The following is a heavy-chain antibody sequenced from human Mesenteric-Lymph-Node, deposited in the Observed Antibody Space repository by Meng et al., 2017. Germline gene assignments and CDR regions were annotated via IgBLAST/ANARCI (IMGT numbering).Heavy chain of an antibody. CDR3: ARNVPGTSAYYD. Sequence: QGQLQESGPGLVKPSDPLSLTCAVSGYSISSTNWWGWIRQPPGKGLEWIGYIYYSGSTFYNPSLKSRVTMSVDTSKNQFSLNLNSVTAVDTAVYYCARNVPGTSAYYDWGQGTLVTVSS. CDR1: GYSISSTNW. D-gene: IGHD3-22*01. J-gene: IGHJ4*02. CDR2: IYYSGST. V-gene: IGHV4-28*01.